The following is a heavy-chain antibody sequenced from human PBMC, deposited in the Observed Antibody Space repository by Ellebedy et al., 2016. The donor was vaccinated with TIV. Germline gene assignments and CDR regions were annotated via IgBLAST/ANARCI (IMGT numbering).Heavy chain of an antibody. CDR3: ASLQGGRTTVFDY. J-gene: IGHJ4*02. CDR1: GGFISSHY. CDR2: IYDSGST. D-gene: IGHD4-11*01. V-gene: IGHV4-59*11. Sequence: SETLSLTCSVSGGFISSHYWSWIRQPPGKALEWIGYIYDSGSTKYSPSLKSRVTISVDTSKNQFSLKLTSVTAADTAVYYCASLQGGRTTVFDYWGQGTLVTVSS.